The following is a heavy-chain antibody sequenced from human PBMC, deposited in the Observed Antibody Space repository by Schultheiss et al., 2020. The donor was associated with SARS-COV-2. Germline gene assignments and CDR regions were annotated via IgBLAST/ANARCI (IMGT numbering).Heavy chain of an antibody. Sequence: GGSLRLSCAASGFTFNTYSMNWVRQAPGKGLEWVAVISYDGSNKYFADSVKGRFTISRDNSRNTLYLQMNSLRPDDTAVYYCATGTYGDSGSRAQGAEHWGQGTRVTVSS. CDR1: GFTFNTYS. CDR2: ISYDGSNK. V-gene: IGHV3-30*03. D-gene: IGHD4-17*01. J-gene: IGHJ1*01. CDR3: ATGTYGDSGSRAQGAEH.